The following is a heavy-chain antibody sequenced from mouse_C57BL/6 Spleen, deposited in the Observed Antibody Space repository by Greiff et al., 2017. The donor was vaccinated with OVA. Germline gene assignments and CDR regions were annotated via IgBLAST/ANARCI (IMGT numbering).Heavy chain of an antibody. J-gene: IGHJ1*03. D-gene: IGHD1-1*01. CDR2: SRNKANDYTT. Sequence: EVKLMESGGGLVQSGRSLRLSCATSGFTFSDFYMEWVRQAPGKGLEWIAASRNKANDYTTEYSASVKGRFIVSRDTSQSILYLQMNALRAEDTAIYYCARDAGYYGSRGYFDVWGTGTTVTVSS. V-gene: IGHV7-1*01. CDR1: GFTFSDFY. CDR3: ARDAGYYGSRGYFDV.